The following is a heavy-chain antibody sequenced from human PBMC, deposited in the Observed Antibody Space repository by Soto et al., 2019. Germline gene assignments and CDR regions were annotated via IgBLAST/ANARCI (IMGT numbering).Heavy chain of an antibody. CDR2: ISSSSSYI. J-gene: IGHJ4*02. D-gene: IGHD3-3*01. V-gene: IGHV3-21*01. CDR3: AIDFWSGYYSDY. CDR1: GFTFSSYS. Sequence: VGSLRLSCAASGFTFSSYSMNWVRQAPGKGLEWVSSISSSSSYIYYADSVKGRFTISRDNAKNSLYLQMNSLRAEDTAVYYCAIDFWSGYYSDYWGQGTLVTVSS.